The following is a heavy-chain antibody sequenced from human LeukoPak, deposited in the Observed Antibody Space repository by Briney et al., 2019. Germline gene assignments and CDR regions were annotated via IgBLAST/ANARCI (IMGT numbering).Heavy chain of an antibody. CDR3: ARGKNYFDY. CDR1: GFTFSNYA. CDR2: ITGSGSRT. Sequence: GGSLRLSCAASGFTFSNYAMTWVRQPPGKGLECVSSITGSGSRTYYADSVKGRFTISRDSSKNTLFLQMNSLRAEDTAVYYCARGKNYFDYWGQGTLVTVSS. V-gene: IGHV3-23*01. J-gene: IGHJ4*02.